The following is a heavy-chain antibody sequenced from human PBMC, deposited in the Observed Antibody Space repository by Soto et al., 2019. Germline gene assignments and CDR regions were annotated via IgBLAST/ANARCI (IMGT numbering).Heavy chain of an antibody. D-gene: IGHD3-10*01. CDR2: IYYSGST. Sequence: QVQLQESGPGLVKPSETLSLTCTVSGGSISSYYWSWIRQPPGKGLEWIGYIYYSGSTNYNPSLTSRVTISVDTAKTQFSLQLSYVTAADTAVYYCARSRGGHFDYWGQGTLVTVSS. CDR3: ARSRGGHFDY. CDR1: GGSISSYY. V-gene: IGHV4-59*01. J-gene: IGHJ4*02.